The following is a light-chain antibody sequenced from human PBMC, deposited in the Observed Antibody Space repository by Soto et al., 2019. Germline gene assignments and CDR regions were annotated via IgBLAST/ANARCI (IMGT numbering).Light chain of an antibody. J-gene: IGKJ4*01. Sequence: EIQMTQSPSSLSASVGGRVTITCRASQSISSYLNWYQQKPGKAPKLLIYAASSLQSGVPSRFSGSGSGTDFTLTISSLQPEDFATYYCQQSYSTPPTFGGGTKVDIK. CDR1: QSISSY. CDR2: AAS. CDR3: QQSYSTPPT. V-gene: IGKV1-39*01.